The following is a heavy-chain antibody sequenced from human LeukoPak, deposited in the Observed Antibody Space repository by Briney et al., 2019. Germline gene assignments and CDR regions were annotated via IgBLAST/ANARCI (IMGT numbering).Heavy chain of an antibody. CDR1: GFTFSSYG. CDR2: ISYDGSNK. D-gene: IGHD1-26*01. V-gene: IGHV3-30*18. CDR3: AKESGSPSDAFDI. J-gene: IGHJ3*02. Sequence: GGSLRLSCAASGFTFSSYGMHWVRQAPGKGLEWVAVISYDGSNKYYADSVKGRFTISRDNSKNTLYLQMNSLGAEDTAVYYCAKESGSPSDAFDIWGQGTMVTVSS.